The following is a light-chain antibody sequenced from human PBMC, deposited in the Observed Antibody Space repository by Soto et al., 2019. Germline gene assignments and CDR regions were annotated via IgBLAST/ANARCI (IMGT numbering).Light chain of an antibody. Sequence: EIVMTQSPATLSVSPGERATLSCRASQSVSSNLAWYQQKPGQAPRLLIYGASTRATGIPARFSGSGSGTEFTLTISSLQPDDFATYYCQQYHTWPVTFGGGTKVDIK. V-gene: IGKV3-15*01. CDR3: QQYHTWPVT. CDR1: QSVSSN. CDR2: GAS. J-gene: IGKJ4*01.